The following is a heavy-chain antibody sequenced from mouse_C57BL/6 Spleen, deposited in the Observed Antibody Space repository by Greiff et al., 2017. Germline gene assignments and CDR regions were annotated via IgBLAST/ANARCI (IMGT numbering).Heavy chain of an antibody. Sequence: QVHVKQPGAELVRPGSSVKLSCKASGYTFTSYWMHWVKQRPIQGLEWIGNIDPSDSETHYNQKFKDKATLTVDKSSSTAYMQLSSLTSEDSAVYYCARSLYYGSSPYWYFDVWGTGTTVTVSS. CDR2: IDPSDSET. V-gene: IGHV1-52*01. D-gene: IGHD1-1*01. J-gene: IGHJ1*03. CDR3: ARSLYYGSSPYWYFDV. CDR1: GYTFTSYW.